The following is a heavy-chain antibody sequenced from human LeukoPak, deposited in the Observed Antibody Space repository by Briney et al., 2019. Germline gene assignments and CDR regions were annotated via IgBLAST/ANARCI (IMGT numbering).Heavy chain of an antibody. Sequence: PSETLSLTCTVSGGSISSYYWSWIRQPAGKGLEWIGRIYTSGSTNYNPSLKSRVTMSVYTSKIQFSLKLNSVTAADTAVYYCARDREPGYYDSSGYYYPRVSWFDPWGQGTLVTVSS. J-gene: IGHJ5*02. CDR2: IYTSGST. V-gene: IGHV4-4*07. CDR3: ARDREPGYYDSSGYYYPRVSWFDP. CDR1: GGSISSYY. D-gene: IGHD3-22*01.